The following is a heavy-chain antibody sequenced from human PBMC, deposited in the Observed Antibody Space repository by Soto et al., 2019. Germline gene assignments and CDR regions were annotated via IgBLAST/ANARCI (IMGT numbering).Heavy chain of an antibody. J-gene: IGHJ6*03. CDR1: GYTFTSNC. V-gene: IGHV1-18*04. Sequence: QVQLVQSGAEVKKPGASVKVSCTPSGYTFTSNCISWVRQAPGQGLEWMGWISAYNGKTNYVQKFEGRVTMTTDTDTSTVYMELRSLRSEDTAVYYCARGTVTTGYYHYYIDAWTKWTTVTVSS. CDR3: ARGTVTTGYYHYYIDA. CDR2: ISAYNGKT. D-gene: IGHD4-17*01.